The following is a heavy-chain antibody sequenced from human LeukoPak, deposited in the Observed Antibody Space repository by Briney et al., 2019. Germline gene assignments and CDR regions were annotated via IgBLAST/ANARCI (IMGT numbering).Heavy chain of an antibody. CDR3: ARDANYYFDY. CDR2: IWYDGSRG. J-gene: IGHJ4*02. CDR1: GFTFSSYG. D-gene: IGHD1-7*01. Sequence: PGGSLRLSCAASGFTFSSYGMHWVRQAPGKGLEWVSLIWYDGSRGYYPDSVRGRFTISRDNSKNTLYLQMNNLRADDTAIYYCARDANYYFDYWGQGTLVTVSS. V-gene: IGHV3-33*01.